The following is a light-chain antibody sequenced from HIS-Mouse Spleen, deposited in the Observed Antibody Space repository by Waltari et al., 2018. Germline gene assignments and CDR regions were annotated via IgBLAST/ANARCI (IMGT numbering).Light chain of an antibody. Sequence: QSALTQPASVSVSPGQSTTISCTGTTSHVGSDNFVSWYQQHPGKAPKLMIYEGSKRPSGISDRFSGSRSGTTASLTISGLQAEDEADYYCYSYAGSSTFGVFGGGTKLTVL. CDR1: TSHVGSDNF. J-gene: IGLJ3*02. CDR3: YSYAGSSTFGV. V-gene: IGLV2-23*03. CDR2: EGS.